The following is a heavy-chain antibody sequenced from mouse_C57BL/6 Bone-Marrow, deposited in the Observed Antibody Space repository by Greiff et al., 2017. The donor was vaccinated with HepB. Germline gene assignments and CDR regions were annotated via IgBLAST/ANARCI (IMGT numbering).Heavy chain of an antibody. Sequence: EVKLVESGGGLVKPGGSLKLSCAASGFTFSSYAMSWVRQTPEKRLEWVATISDGGSYTYYPDNVKGRFTISRDNAKNNLYLQMSHLKSEDTAMYYCARGATVVPYWDQGTLVTVSA. V-gene: IGHV5-4*03. J-gene: IGHJ3*01. CDR2: ISDGGSYT. D-gene: IGHD1-1*01. CDR3: ARGATVVPY. CDR1: GFTFSSYA.